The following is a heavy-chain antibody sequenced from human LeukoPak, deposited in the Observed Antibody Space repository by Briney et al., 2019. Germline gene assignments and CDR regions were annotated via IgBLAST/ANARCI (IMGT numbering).Heavy chain of an antibody. V-gene: IGHV3-7*03. CDR2: IKQDGSEK. Sequence: GSLRLSCAASGFTFSSYWMSWVRQAPGKGLEWVASIKQDGSEKYYVDSVKGRSTISRDNAKNSLYLQMNSLRAEDTAVYYCARSAAGRAYYFDYWGQGTLVTVSS. CDR3: ARSAAGRAYYFDY. D-gene: IGHD6-13*01. CDR1: GFTFSSYW. J-gene: IGHJ4*02.